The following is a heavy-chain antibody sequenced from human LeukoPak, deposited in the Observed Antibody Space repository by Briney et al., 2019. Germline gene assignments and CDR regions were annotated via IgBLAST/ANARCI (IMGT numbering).Heavy chain of an antibody. CDR1: GFTFSSYS. Sequence: GGSLRLSCAASGFTFSSYSMNWVRQAPGKGPEWVSSISSSSSYIYYADSVKGRFTISRDNAKNSLYLQMNSLRAEDTAVYYCARSAVAGHIDYWGQGTLVTVSS. J-gene: IGHJ4*02. D-gene: IGHD6-19*01. V-gene: IGHV3-21*01. CDR2: ISSSSSYI. CDR3: ARSAVAGHIDY.